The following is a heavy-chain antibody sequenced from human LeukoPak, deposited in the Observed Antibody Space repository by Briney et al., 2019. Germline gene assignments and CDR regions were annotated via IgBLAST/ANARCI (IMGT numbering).Heavy chain of an antibody. CDR2: VDNSGYAT. D-gene: IGHD2-21*01. V-gene: IGHV3-23*01. J-gene: IGHJ4*02. Sequence: GGSLRLSCEVSGFPFNSYAMNWIRQDPGKGLEWVSGVDNSGYATYHADSVKGRFTISRDNAKDTLYMQMNGLRVEDTAVYYCARVSIRTQNFDYWGQGTRVTVSS. CDR1: GFPFNSYA. CDR3: ARVSIRTQNFDY.